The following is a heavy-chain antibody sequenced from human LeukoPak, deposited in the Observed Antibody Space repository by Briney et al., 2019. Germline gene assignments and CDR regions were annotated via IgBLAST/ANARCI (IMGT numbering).Heavy chain of an antibody. Sequence: SETLSLTCAVHGGSFSGYYWSWLRQPPGKGLEWIGEINHSGSTNYNPSLKSRVTISVDTSKNQFSLKLSSVTAADTAVYYCARDSQCFDYWGQGTLVTVSS. V-gene: IGHV4-34*01. CDR2: INHSGST. CDR1: GGSFSGYY. CDR3: ARDSQCFDY. D-gene: IGHD6-19*01. J-gene: IGHJ4*02.